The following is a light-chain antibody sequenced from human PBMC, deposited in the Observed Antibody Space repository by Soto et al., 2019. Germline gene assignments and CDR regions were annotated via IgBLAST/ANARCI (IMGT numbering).Light chain of an antibody. CDR3: QQYGSSRT. J-gene: IGKJ1*01. CDR1: QSVSSSY. Sequence: EIVLTQSPGTLSLSPGERATLSCRASQSVSSSYLACYQKKPGQATRLIIYGASSRATGIPDRFSGRGSGTDFTLIISRLEPEDFAVYYCQQYGSSRTFGQGTKVESK. V-gene: IGKV3-20*01. CDR2: GAS.